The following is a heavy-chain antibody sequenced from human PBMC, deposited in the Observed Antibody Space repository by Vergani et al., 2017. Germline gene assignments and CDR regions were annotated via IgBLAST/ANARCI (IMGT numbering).Heavy chain of an antibody. J-gene: IGHJ6*02. CDR2: ISYDGSNK. Sequence: QVQLVESGGGVVQPGRSLRLSCAPSGFTFSSYGMHWVRQAPGKGLEWVAVISYDGSNKYYADSVKGRFTISRDNSKNTLYLQMNSLRAEDTAVYYCARRNTHQLLPLYYYYYGMDVWGQGTTVTVSS. V-gene: IGHV3-30*03. D-gene: IGHD2-2*01. CDR3: ARRNTHQLLPLYYYYYGMDV. CDR1: GFTFSSYG.